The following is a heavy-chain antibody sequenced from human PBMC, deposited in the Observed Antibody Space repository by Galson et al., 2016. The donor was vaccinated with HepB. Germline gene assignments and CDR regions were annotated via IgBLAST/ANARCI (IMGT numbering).Heavy chain of an antibody. CDR2: LGSGGRI. V-gene: IGHV3-66*02. CDR3: LPSGPDYYMDL. J-gene: IGHJ6*03. Sequence: SLRLSCAGSAFTVSNNRMSWVRQAPGKGLEWVSVLGSGGRIFYTDSVKGRFTISRDNSMNTVFLQMNSLGTEDTAVYYCLPSGPDYYMDLWGTGTTVTVSS. CDR1: AFTVSNNR. D-gene: IGHD2-15*01.